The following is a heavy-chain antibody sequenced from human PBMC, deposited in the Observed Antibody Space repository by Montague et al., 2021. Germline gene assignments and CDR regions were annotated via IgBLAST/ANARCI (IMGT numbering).Heavy chain of an antibody. CDR1: GDSINTYS. Sequence: SETLSLTCTVFGDSINTYSWSWIRQPAGKGLEWIGRLSNGGSTNSNPSLKSRVSMSVDTSTDQFSLKLSSVTAADTAVYFCARDTVGASGYFYYYYMDVWGRGTTVTVSS. CDR3: ARDTVGASGYFYYYYMDV. CDR2: LSNGGST. D-gene: IGHD1-26*01. J-gene: IGHJ6*03. V-gene: IGHV4-4*07.